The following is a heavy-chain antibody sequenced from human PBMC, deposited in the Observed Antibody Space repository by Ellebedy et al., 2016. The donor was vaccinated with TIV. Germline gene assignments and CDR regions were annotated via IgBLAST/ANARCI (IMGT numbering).Heavy chain of an antibody. V-gene: IGHV1-18*01. CDR1: GYIFISYG. Sequence: ASVKVSCKLSGYIFISYGLSWVRQDPGQGLEWMGWISPYNGNTNYAQKFQGRVTLTTDTSTNTAYMELRSLRPDDTGVYYCVRGGGDYWDRTSYGPLEFDYWGQGTLVTVSS. CDR3: VRGGGDYWDRTSYGPLEFDY. CDR2: ISPYNGNT. J-gene: IGHJ4*02. D-gene: IGHD2/OR15-2a*01.